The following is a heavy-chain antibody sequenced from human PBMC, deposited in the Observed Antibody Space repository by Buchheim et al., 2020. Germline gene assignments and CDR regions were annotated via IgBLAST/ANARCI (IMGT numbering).Heavy chain of an antibody. D-gene: IGHD2-2*01. V-gene: IGHV3-23*01. Sequence: EVQLLESGGGLVQPGGSLRLSCAASGFTFSSYAMSWVRQAPGKGLEWVSAISGSGGSTYYADSVKGRFTISRDNSKNKLYLQMNSLRAEDTAVYYCANPDIVVVPAATTNYGMDVWGQGTT. CDR3: ANPDIVVVPAATTNYGMDV. CDR1: GFTFSSYA. CDR2: ISGSGGST. J-gene: IGHJ6*02.